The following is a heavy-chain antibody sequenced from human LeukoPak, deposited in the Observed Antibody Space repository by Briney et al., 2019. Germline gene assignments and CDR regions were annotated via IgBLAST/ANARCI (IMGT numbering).Heavy chain of an antibody. CDR2: ISSSSSTI. Sequence: GGSLRLSCAASGLTFSSYSMNWVRQAPGKGLEWVSYISSSSSTIYYADSVKGRFTISRDNAKNSLYLQMNSLRAEDTAVYYCASFVSGWYNNYWGQGTLVTVSS. D-gene: IGHD6-19*01. CDR1: GLTFSSYS. J-gene: IGHJ4*02. CDR3: ASFVSGWYNNY. V-gene: IGHV3-48*01.